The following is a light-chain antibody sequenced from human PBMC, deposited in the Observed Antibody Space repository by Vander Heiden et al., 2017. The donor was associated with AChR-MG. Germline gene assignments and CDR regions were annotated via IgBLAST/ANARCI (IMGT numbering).Light chain of an antibody. CDR3: QTWGAGIVV. J-gene: IGLJ2*01. V-gene: IGLV4-69*02. CDR1: SGHNTHA. CDR2: LNSDGSH. Sequence: QLVVTQSPSASASLGASVKPTCTLSSGHNTHAIAWHQLQAQRGPRYLMILNSDGSHNRGDGIPDRFSGSSSGAERYLTISSLQSEDEADYFCQTWGAGIVVFGGGTKLTVL.